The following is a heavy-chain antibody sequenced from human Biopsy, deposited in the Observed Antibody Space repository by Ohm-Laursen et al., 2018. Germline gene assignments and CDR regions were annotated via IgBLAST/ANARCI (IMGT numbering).Heavy chain of an antibody. J-gene: IGHJ4*02. D-gene: IGHD5/OR15-5a*01. CDR1: GFPFSDYY. CDR2: ISSGGTTI. V-gene: IGHV3-11*01. Sequence: SLRLSCAASGFPFSDYYMRWIRQAPGKGLEWVSYISSGGTTIYYADSVKGRFTISRDNAKNSLYLQMNSLRSDDTAVYYCARVPLPLYLDYWGQGTRVSVSS. CDR3: ARVPLPLYLDY.